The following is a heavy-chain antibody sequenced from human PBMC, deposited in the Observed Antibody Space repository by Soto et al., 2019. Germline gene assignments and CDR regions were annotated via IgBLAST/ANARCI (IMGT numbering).Heavy chain of an antibody. D-gene: IGHD6-25*01. V-gene: IGHV1-18*01. Sequence: EASVKVSCKASGYTFTSYGISWVRQAPGQGLEWMGWISAYNGNTNYAQKLQGRVTMTTDTSTSTAYMELRSLRSDDTAVYYCARVLGSSVSSVFRESKTWFDPWGQGTLVTVSS. J-gene: IGHJ5*02. CDR3: ARVLGSSVSSVFRESKTWFDP. CDR2: ISAYNGNT. CDR1: GYTFTSYG.